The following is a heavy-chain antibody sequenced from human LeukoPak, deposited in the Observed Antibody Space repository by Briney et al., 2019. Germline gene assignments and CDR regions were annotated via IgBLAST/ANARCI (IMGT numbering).Heavy chain of an antibody. CDR2: ISGSGGST. Sequence: HPGGSLRLSCAASGFTFSSYGMSWVRQAPGKGLEWVSAISGSGGSTYYADSVKGRFTISRDNSKNTLYLQMNSLRAEDTAVYYCAKRHYYYDSSGYSHWGQGTLVTVSS. CDR3: AKRHYYYDSSGYSH. CDR1: GFTFSSYG. V-gene: IGHV3-23*01. D-gene: IGHD3-22*01. J-gene: IGHJ4*02.